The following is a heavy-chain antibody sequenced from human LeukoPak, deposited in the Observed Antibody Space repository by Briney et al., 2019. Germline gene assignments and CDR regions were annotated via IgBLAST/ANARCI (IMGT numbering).Heavy chain of an antibody. Sequence: GGSLRLSCVASGFTFSSYGMHWVRQAPGKGLEWVAVISHDGSNKYYADSVKGRFTISRDNSKNTLYLQMSSLRAEDTAVYYCARGRGSGGDAFDIWGQGTMVTVSS. CDR2: ISHDGSNK. CDR1: GFTFSSYG. D-gene: IGHD3-10*01. J-gene: IGHJ3*02. V-gene: IGHV3-30*03. CDR3: ARGRGSGGDAFDI.